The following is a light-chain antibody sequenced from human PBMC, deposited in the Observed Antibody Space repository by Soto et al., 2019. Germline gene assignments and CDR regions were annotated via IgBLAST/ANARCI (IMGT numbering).Light chain of an antibody. CDR1: NSDIGGYNL. V-gene: IGLV2-14*01. CDR2: EVN. CDR3: SSYTSSRTLV. Sequence: QSALTQPGSVSGSPGQSITIYCTGTNSDIGGYNLVSWFQHHPGKAPKLVIYEVNYRPSGVSNRFSGSKSGNTASLTISGLQAEDEADYYCSSYTSSRTLVFGGGTKLTVL. J-gene: IGLJ2*01.